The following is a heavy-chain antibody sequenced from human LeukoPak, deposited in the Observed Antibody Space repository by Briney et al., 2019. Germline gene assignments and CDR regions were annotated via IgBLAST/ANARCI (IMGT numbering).Heavy chain of an antibody. J-gene: IGHJ4*02. CDR3: VRRLRGWSSGFDY. CDR2: IGAAGEM. D-gene: IGHD6-19*01. Sequence: GGSLRLSCAASGYTFSSYDMHWVRQATGKGLEWVSTIGAAGEMFYPGSVKGRFTISRDDAKNSMYLQMNSLRAGDTAVYYCVRRLRGWSSGFDYWGQGILVTVSS. V-gene: IGHV3-13*04. CDR1: GYTFSSYD.